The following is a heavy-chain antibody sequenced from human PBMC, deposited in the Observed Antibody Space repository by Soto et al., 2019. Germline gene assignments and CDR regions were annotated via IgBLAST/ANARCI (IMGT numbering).Heavy chain of an antibody. Sequence: PGGSLRLSCNCSGFRFSEHAMTWARPAPGKGLEWVGFIRNTPYGGTTDYADSVRGRFTISRDDSESIAYLQMNSLKTEDSGVYYCIRGSFGYYGPWGPGTLVTVYS. V-gene: IGHV3-49*04. D-gene: IGHD2-2*03. CDR3: IRGSFGYYGP. J-gene: IGHJ5*02. CDR2: IRNTPYGGTT. CDR1: GFRFSEHA.